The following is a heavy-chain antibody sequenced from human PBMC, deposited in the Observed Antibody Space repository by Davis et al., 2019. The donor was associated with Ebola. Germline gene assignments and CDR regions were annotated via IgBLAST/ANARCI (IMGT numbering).Heavy chain of an antibody. CDR2: ITSSSSYI. Sequence: GESLKISCAASGFTFSSYSMNWVRQAPGKGLEWVSSITSSSSYIYYADSVEGRFTISRDNAKNSLYLQMNSLRDEDTAVYYCARSWLSPYYYYGMDVWGKGTTVTVSS. D-gene: IGHD3-9*01. CDR3: ARSWLSPYYYYGMDV. V-gene: IGHV3-21*01. CDR1: GFTFSSYS. J-gene: IGHJ6*04.